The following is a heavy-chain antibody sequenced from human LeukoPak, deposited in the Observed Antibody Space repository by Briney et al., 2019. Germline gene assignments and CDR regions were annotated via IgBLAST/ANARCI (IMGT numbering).Heavy chain of an antibody. CDR3: AREGVYYDSSGYYHKFDY. CDR1: GFTFSSYA. D-gene: IGHD3-22*01. J-gene: IGHJ4*02. V-gene: IGHV3-30-3*01. CDR2: ISYDGSNK. Sequence: PGRSLRLSCAASGFTFSSYAMHWVRQAPGKGLEWVAVISYDGSNKYYADSVKGRFPISRDNSKNTLYLQMNSLRAEDTAVYYCAREGVYYDSSGYYHKFDYWGQGTLVTVSS.